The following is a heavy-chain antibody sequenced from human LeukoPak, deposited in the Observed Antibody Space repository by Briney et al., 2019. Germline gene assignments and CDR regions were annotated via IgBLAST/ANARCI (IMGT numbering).Heavy chain of an antibody. CDR3: AGGQDRITIFGVVISSYFDY. Sequence: ASVKVSCKASGGTFSSYAISWVRQAPGQGLEWMGGIIPIFGTANYAQKFQGRVTITADESTSTAYMELSSLRSEDTAVYYCAGGQDRITIFGVVISSYFDYWGQGTLVTVSS. D-gene: IGHD3-3*01. V-gene: IGHV1-69*13. CDR2: IIPIFGTA. J-gene: IGHJ4*02. CDR1: GGTFSSYA.